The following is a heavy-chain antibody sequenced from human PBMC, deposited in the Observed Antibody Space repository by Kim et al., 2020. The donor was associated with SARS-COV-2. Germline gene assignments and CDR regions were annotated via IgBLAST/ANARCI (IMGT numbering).Heavy chain of an antibody. J-gene: IGHJ5*02. CDR2: IYTSGST. Sequence: SETLSLTCTVSGGSISSGSYYWSWIRQPAGKGLEWIGRIYTSGSTNYNPSLKSRVTISVDTSKNQFSLKLSSVTAADTAVYYCARDKGYYGGVYWFDPWGKGTLVTVSS. CDR3: ARDKGYYGGVYWFDP. V-gene: IGHV4-61*02. CDR1: GGSISSGSYY. D-gene: IGHD3-10*01.